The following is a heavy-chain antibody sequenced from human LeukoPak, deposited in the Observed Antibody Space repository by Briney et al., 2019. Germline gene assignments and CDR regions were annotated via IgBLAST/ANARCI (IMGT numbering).Heavy chain of an antibody. D-gene: IGHD3-10*01. J-gene: IGHJ5*02. V-gene: IGHV1-2*02. CDR2: ISPKSGGT. Sequence: ASVKVSCKASGYTFNDRNVHWVRQAPGQGLEWMGFISPKSGGTTCARKFQGRVTMTTDTSINTAYMGLSSLRSDDTAVYYCARGSGGWFDPWGQGMLVIVSS. CDR3: ARGSGGWFDP. CDR1: GYTFNDRN.